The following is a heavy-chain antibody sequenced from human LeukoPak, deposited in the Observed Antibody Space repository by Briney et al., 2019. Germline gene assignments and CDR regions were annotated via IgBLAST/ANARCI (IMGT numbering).Heavy chain of an antibody. CDR3: ARDRENWNDTGMDV. V-gene: IGHV3-7*01. CDR1: GFTLSSSW. CDR2: IKHDGGEK. Sequence: PGGSLRLSCAASGFTLSSSWMSWVRQAPAKGLEWVANIKHDGGEKYYVDSVKGRFTISRDNAKNSLYLQMNSLRAEDTAVYYCARDRENWNDTGMDVWGQGTTVTVSS. J-gene: IGHJ6*02. D-gene: IGHD1-1*01.